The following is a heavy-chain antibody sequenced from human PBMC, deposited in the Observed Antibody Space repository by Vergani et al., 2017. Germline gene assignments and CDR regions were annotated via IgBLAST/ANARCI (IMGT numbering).Heavy chain of an antibody. CDR1: GGSISSYY. CDR3: ARLVVVPAAILLGWFDP. D-gene: IGHD2-2*02. CDR2: IYYSGST. Sequence: QVQLQESGPGLVKPSETLSLTCTVSGGSISSYYWSWIRQPPGKGQEWIGYIYYSGSTNYNPSLKSRVTISVNTSKNQFSLKLSSVTAADTAVYYCARLVVVPAAILLGWFDPWGQGTLVTVSS. V-gene: IGHV4-59*01. J-gene: IGHJ5*02.